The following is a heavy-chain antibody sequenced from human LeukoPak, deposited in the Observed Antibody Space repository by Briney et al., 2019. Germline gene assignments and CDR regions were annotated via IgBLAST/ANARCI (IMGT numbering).Heavy chain of an antibody. Sequence: SETLSLTCTVSGGSISSSTYYWGWLRQPPGKGLEWIGNIYYSGSTYYNPSLESRVTISVHTSKNQFSLKLSSVTAADTAVYYCARDGYLAADYWGQGTLVTVFS. V-gene: IGHV4-39*07. CDR1: GGSISSSTYY. D-gene: IGHD2-2*03. CDR2: IYYSGST. J-gene: IGHJ4*02. CDR3: ARDGYLAADY.